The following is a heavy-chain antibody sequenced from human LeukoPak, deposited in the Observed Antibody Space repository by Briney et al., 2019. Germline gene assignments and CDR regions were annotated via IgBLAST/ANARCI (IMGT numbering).Heavy chain of an antibody. V-gene: IGHV4-59*01. J-gene: IGHJ5*02. CDR2: IYNSGNT. CDR3: ARESGSYLWRSWLNP. D-gene: IGHD3-16*01. Sequence: SETLSLTCTVSGGSINSYYWSWIRQPPGKGLEWIGNIYNSGNTNYNPSLKSRVTISVDTSKNQFSLKLNSVTAADTAVYYCARESGSYLWRSWLNPWGQGTLVTVSS. CDR1: GGSINSYY.